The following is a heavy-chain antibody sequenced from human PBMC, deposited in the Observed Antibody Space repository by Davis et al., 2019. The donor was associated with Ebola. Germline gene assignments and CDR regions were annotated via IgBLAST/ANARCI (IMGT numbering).Heavy chain of an antibody. CDR2: IYYSGST. D-gene: IGHD6-6*01. Sequence: PSETLSLTCTVSGGSISSSSYYWGWIRQPPGKGLEWIGSIYYSGSTYYNPSLKSRVTISVDTSKNQFSLKLSSVTAADTAVYYCAREYSSSPVYYYGMDVWGQGTTVTVSS. CDR3: AREYSSSPVYYYGMDV. J-gene: IGHJ6*02. V-gene: IGHV4-39*02. CDR1: GGSISSSSYY.